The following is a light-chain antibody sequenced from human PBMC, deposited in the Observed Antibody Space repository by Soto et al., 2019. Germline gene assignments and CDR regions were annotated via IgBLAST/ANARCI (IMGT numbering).Light chain of an antibody. V-gene: IGKV2-28*01. CDR2: LGS. J-gene: IGKJ3*01. CDR1: QSLLHXXXYNY. CDR3: MQALQTPFT. Sequence: DLVMTQSPLSLPVTPGEPASISCRSSQSLLHXXXYNYLDWYLQKPGQSPQLLIYLGSNRASGVPDRFSXSGSGTDXTLKISRVEAEDVGVYYCMQALQTPFTFGPGTKVDIK.